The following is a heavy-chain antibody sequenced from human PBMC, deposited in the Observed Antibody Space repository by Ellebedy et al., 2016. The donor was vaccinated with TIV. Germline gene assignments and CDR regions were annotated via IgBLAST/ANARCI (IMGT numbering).Heavy chain of an antibody. J-gene: IGHJ4*02. CDR1: GFRFGDYY. CDR3: ARFRYTSAWHLGHNGLDC. CDR2: ISIDGGAT. D-gene: IGHD6-19*01. Sequence: GESLKISCAASGFRFGDYYMTLIRQAPGKGLEWISFISIDGGATYYSDSVKGRFTISGDNAAQSLYLQINNLRADDTAVYYCARFRYTSAWHLGHNGLDCWGQGTLVSVSS. V-gene: IGHV3-11*01.